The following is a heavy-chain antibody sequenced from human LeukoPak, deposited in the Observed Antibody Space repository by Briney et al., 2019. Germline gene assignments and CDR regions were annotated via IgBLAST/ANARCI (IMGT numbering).Heavy chain of an antibody. CDR3: ATIRAYSREKGFDY. CDR1: GGSFSGYY. D-gene: IGHD6-13*01. CDR2: INHSGST. V-gene: IGHV4-34*01. J-gene: IGHJ4*02. Sequence: PSETLSLTCAVYGGSFSGYYWSWIRQPPGKGLEWIGEINHSGSTNYNPSLKSRVTISVDTSKNRFSLKLSSVTAADTAVYYCATIRAYSREKGFDYWGQGTLVTVSS.